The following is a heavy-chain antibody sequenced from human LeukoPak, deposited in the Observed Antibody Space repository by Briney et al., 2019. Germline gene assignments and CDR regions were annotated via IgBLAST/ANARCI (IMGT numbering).Heavy chain of an antibody. Sequence: GGSLRLSCAASGFTFSSYAMHWVRQAPGKGLEWVAVISYDGSNKYYADSVKGRFTISRDNSKNTLYLQMNSLRAEDTAVYYCARERFDYYDSSGYYYPYYLDYWGQGTLVTVSS. J-gene: IGHJ4*02. CDR1: GFTFSSYA. CDR2: ISYDGSNK. V-gene: IGHV3-30*04. D-gene: IGHD3-22*01. CDR3: ARERFDYYDSSGYYYPYYLDY.